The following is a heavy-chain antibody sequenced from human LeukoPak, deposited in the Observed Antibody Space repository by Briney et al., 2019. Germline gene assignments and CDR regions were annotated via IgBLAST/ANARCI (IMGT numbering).Heavy chain of an antibody. CDR2: IWYDGSNK. D-gene: IGHD2-15*01. J-gene: IGHJ4*02. Sequence: GGSLRLSCAASGFTFSSYAVHWVRQAPGRGLEWVAVIWYDGSNKYYADSVKGRFTISRDNSKNTLYLQMNSLRAKDTAVYYCARAAGGYCSGGSCYLLYYFDYWGQGTLVTVSS. V-gene: IGHV3-33*08. CDR3: ARAAGGYCSGGSCYLLYYFDY. CDR1: GFTFSSYA.